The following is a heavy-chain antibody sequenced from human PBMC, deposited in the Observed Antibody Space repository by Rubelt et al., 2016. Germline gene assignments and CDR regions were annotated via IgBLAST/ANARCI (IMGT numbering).Heavy chain of an antibody. J-gene: IGHJ4*02. CDR3: ARVDCSGGSCYPGAGDY. CDR1: GGSISSGGYY. Sequence: QVQLQESGPGLVKPSQTLSLTCTVSGGSISSGGYYWSWIRQHPGKGLEWIGYIYYSGSTYYNPSLKSRVTISVDTSKNQFSLKLSSVTAADTAVYYCARVDCSGGSCYPGAGDYWGQGTLVTVSS. CDR2: IYYSGST. D-gene: IGHD2-15*01. V-gene: IGHV4-31*03.